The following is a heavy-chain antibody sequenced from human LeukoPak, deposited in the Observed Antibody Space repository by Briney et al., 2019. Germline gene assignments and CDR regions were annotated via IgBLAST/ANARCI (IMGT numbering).Heavy chain of an antibody. CDR2: ISSSGSTI. CDR3: ARETPYYSNAFDI. V-gene: IGHV3-48*03. Sequence: GGSLRLSCAASGFTFSSYEMNWVRQAPGKGLEWVSYISSSGSTIYYADSVKGRFTISRDNAKNSLYLQMNSLRAEDTAVYYCARETPYYSNAFDIWGQGTMVTVSS. J-gene: IGHJ3*02. CDR1: GFTFSSYE. D-gene: IGHD3-10*01.